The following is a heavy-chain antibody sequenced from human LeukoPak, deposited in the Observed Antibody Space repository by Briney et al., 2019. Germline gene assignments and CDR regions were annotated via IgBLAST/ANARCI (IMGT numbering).Heavy chain of an antibody. CDR2: ISGRGGST. CDR1: GVTFSSYA. D-gene: IGHD2-2*02. V-gene: IGHV3-23*01. Sequence: GVLRLSCAASGVTFSSYAMSGVRQAPGEGVEWVSAISGRGGSTYYADSVKGRFTISRDNSKTTLYLQMNSLRAEDTAVYYCAKALEDIVVVPAAISPDYWGQGTLVTVSS. J-gene: IGHJ4*02. CDR3: AKALEDIVVVPAAISPDY.